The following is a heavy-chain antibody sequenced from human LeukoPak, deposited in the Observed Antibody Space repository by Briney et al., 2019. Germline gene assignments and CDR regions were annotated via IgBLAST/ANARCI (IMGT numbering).Heavy chain of an antibody. Sequence: GGSLRLSCAASGFSDSSSGIHWVRQAPGKGLEWVAVISYDGSNKYYADSVKGRFTISRDNSKNTLYLQMNSLRAEDTAVYYCARDLVGATNYWGQGTLVTVSS. J-gene: IGHJ4*02. D-gene: IGHD1-26*01. V-gene: IGHV3-30*19. CDR1: GFSDSSSG. CDR3: ARDLVGATNY. CDR2: ISYDGSNK.